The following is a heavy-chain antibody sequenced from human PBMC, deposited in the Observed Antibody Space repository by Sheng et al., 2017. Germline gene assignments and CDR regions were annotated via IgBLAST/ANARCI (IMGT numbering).Heavy chain of an antibody. J-gene: IGHJ3*01. CDR2: IKEDGGEK. D-gene: IGHD3-16*01. V-gene: IGHV3-7*01. CDR3: AREWGD. CDR1: GFTFSSHW. Sequence: EVQLVESGGGLVQPGGSLRLSCAASGFTFSSHWMHWVRQAPGRGLEWVANIKEDGGEKYYVESVKGRFTISRDNTKNSLYLQMNTLRAEDTAVYYCAREWGDWGQGTMVTVSS.